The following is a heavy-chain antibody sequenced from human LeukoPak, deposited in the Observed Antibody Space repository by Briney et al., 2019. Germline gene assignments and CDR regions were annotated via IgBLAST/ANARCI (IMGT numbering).Heavy chain of an antibody. Sequence: GGSLRLSCAASGFTFSSYSMNWVRQAPGKGLEWVSSISLSSSYIYYADSVKGRFTISRDNAKNSLSLQMNSLRAEDTAVYYCARSSGYDSYFEYWGQGALVTVSS. CDR1: GFTFSSYS. J-gene: IGHJ4*02. V-gene: IGHV3-21*01. CDR2: ISLSSSYI. CDR3: ARSSGYDSYFEY. D-gene: IGHD5-12*01.